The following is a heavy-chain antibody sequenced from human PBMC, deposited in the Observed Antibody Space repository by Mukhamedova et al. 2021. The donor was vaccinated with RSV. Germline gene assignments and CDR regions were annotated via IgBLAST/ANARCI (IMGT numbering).Heavy chain of an antibody. CDR2: IDWDDDK. CDR3: ARIPPGASSGYYPDY. CDR1: STWGMR. J-gene: IGHJ4*02. Sequence: STWGMRVSWIRQPPGKALEWLARIDWDDDKFYSTSLKTRLTISKDTSKNQVVLTMTHMDPVDTATYYCARIPPGASSGYYPDYCGQGT. V-gene: IGHV2-70*04. D-gene: IGHD3-22*01.